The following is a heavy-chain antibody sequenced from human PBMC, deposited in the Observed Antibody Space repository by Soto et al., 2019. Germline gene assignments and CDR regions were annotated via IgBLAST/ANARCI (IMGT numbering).Heavy chain of an antibody. CDR3: ARDRGAGYNFYYGMDV. J-gene: IGHJ6*02. Sequence: XGTLSLTCSVSGADINTYSWTWIRQPSGKGLEWIGRIYTSASINYNPSLKGRVTLSVDTSTNQVSLRLASVTAADTAIYYCARDRGAGYNFYYGMDVWGQGTTVTVSS. V-gene: IGHV4-4*07. CDR2: IYTSASI. D-gene: IGHD3-10*01. CDR1: GADINTYS.